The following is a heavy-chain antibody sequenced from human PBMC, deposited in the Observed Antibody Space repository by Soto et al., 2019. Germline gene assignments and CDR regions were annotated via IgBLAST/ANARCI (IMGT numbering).Heavy chain of an antibody. D-gene: IGHD5-12*01. CDR2: IYYSGST. V-gene: IGHV4-31*03. Sequence: QVQLQESGPGLVKPSQTLSLTCTVSGGSISSGGYYWSWIRQHPGKGLEWIGYIYYSGSTYYNPSRKSGVTISVDTSKNQFPLKLSSVTAADTPVNYCARLLLSSVYLVPTDNWFDPWGQGTLVTVSS. CDR3: ARLLLSSVYLVPTDNWFDP. CDR1: GGSISSGGYY. J-gene: IGHJ5*02.